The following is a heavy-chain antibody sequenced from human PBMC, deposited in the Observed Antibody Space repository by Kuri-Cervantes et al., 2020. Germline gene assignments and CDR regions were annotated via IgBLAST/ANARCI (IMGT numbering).Heavy chain of an antibody. J-gene: IGHJ4*02. CDR3: ARSISSPTLYYFDY. CDR1: GGSFSGYY. V-gene: IGHV4-34*01. CDR2: INHSGST. Sequence: ESLKISCAVYGGSFSGYYWSWIRQPPGKGLEWIGEINHSGSTNYNPSLKSRVTISVDTSKNQFSLKLSSVTAADTAVYYCARSISSPTLYYFDYWGQGTLVTDSS. D-gene: IGHD3-3*02.